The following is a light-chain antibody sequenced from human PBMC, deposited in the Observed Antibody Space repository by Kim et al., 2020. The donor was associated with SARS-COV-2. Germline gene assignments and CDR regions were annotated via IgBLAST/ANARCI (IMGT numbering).Light chain of an antibody. CDR2: LEGSGSF. CDR3: ETWDRNTRV. V-gene: IGLV4-60*03. CDR1: SGHSTYI. Sequence: QPVLTQSSSASASLGSSVKLTCTLSSGHSTYIIAWHQQQPGKAPRYLMKLEGSGSFNKGSGVPDRFSGSSSGADRCLTISNLQSEDEGDYYCETWDRNTRVFGGGTKLTV. J-gene: IGLJ3*02.